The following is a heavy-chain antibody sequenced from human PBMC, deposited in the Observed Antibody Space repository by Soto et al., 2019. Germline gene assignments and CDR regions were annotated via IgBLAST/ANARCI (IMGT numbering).Heavy chain of an antibody. J-gene: IGHJ4*02. V-gene: IGHV3-30*18. CDR3: AKGTHFDY. CDR2: ILYDGSNK. CDR1: GFTFSTSG. Sequence: QVQLVQSGGGVVQPGRSLRLSCEASGFTFSTSGMHWVRQAPGKGLEWVAVILYDGSNKYYADSVQGRFTISRDNSKNTLYLQMNSLRVEDTAVYYCAKGTHFDYWGQGTLVTVFS.